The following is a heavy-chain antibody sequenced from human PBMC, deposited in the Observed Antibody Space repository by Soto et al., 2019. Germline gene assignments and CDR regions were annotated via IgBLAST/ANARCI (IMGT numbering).Heavy chain of an antibody. CDR2: INPNSGGT. Sequence: QVQLVQSGAEVKKPGASVKVSCKASGYTFTGYCMHWVRQAPGQGLEWMGWINPNSGGTNYAQKFQGWVTMTRDTSISTAYMELTRLRSDDTAVYYCARGSVAVAGTGGGMDVWGQGTTVTVSS. D-gene: IGHD6-19*01. J-gene: IGHJ6*02. CDR3: ARGSVAVAGTGGGMDV. CDR1: GYTFTGYC. V-gene: IGHV1-2*04.